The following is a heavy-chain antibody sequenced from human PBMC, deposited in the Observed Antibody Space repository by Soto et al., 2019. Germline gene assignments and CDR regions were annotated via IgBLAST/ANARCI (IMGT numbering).Heavy chain of an antibody. V-gene: IGHV3-48*03. J-gene: IGHJ4*02. CDR2: ISSSGSTI. CDR3: ATNWIDFDY. D-gene: IGHD1-1*01. Sequence: GGSLRLSCAPSGFTFSSYEMNWVRQAPGKGLEWVSYISSSGSTIYYADSVKGRFTISRDNAKNSPYLQMNSLRAEHTAVCYCATNWIDFDYWGQGTLVTVS. CDR1: GFTFSSYE.